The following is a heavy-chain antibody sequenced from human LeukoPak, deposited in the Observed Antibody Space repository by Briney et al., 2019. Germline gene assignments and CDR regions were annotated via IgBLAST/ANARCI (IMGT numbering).Heavy chain of an antibody. CDR1: GFTFSSYA. Sequence: SGGSLRLSCAASGFTFSSYAMSWVRQAPGKGLEWVSSISPSGNYLYYADSVEGRFTISRDNAKNSLYLQMNSLRAEYTAVYYCARDLSSSISCYSYWGQGTLVTVSS. J-gene: IGHJ4*02. V-gene: IGHV3-21*01. CDR2: ISPSGNYL. D-gene: IGHD2-2*01. CDR3: ARDLSSSISCYSY.